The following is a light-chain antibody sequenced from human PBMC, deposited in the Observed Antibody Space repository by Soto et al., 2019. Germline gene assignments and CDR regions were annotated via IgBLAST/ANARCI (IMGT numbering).Light chain of an antibody. V-gene: IGKV1-33*01. CDR2: DAS. J-gene: IGKJ5*01. CDR1: HNINYY. CDR3: QQYENLPT. Sequence: DLQLTHSPSSLSASVGDRVTLTRQSSHNINYYLNWYQHQQGXAPKLLXYDASNLERGVPSRFSGRGSGTVFTFTISSLQPEDIATYYCQQYENLPTFGKGSRLEIK.